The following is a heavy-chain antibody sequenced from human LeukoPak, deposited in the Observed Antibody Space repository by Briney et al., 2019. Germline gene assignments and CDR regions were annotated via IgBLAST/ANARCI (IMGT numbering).Heavy chain of an antibody. D-gene: IGHD3-22*01. J-gene: IGHJ3*02. CDR1: GFMSTDYY. CDR2: INLSGGHT. V-gene: IGHV1-46*01. CDR3: ARVGPAYYYDSIGPFDI. Sequence: ASVKVSCKASGFMSTDYYMHWVRQAPGQGLEWMGIINLSGGHTTYAQKFQGRVTVTSDTSTSTVYMELSSLRSEDTAVYHCARVGPAYYYDSIGPFDIWGQGTLVTVSS.